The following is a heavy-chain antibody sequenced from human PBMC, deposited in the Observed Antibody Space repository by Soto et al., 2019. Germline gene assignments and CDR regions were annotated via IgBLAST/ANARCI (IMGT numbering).Heavy chain of an antibody. V-gene: IGHV1-69*13. Sequence: ASVKVSCKASGGTFSSYAISWVRQAPGQGLEWMGGIIPIFGTANYAQKFQGRVTITADESTSTAYMELSSLRSEDTAVYYCARGDYGGYVTDYWGQGTLVTVSS. D-gene: IGHD5-12*01. CDR3: ARGDYGGYVTDY. J-gene: IGHJ4*02. CDR1: GGTFSSYA. CDR2: IIPIFGTA.